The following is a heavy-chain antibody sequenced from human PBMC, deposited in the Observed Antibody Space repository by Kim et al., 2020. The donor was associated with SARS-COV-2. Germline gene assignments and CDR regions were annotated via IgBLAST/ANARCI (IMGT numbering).Heavy chain of an antibody. CDR2: IYSGGSST. CDR3: AKAGRGGSGWYSGGFDP. V-gene: IGHV3-23*03. D-gene: IGHD6-19*01. Sequence: GGSLRLSCAASGFTFSSYAMSWVRQAPGKGLEWVSVIYSGGSSTYYADSVKGRFTISRDNSKNTLYLQMNSLRAEDTAVYYCAKAGRGGSGWYSGGFDP. CDR1: GFTFSSYA. J-gene: IGHJ5*02.